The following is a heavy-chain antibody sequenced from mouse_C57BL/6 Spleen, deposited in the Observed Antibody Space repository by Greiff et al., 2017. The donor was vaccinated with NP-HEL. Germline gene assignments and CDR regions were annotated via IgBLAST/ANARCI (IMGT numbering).Heavy chain of an antibody. CDR2: IDPENGDT. J-gene: IGHJ3*01. CDR3: TTPPATEGFAY. V-gene: IGHV14-4*01. D-gene: IGHD1-1*01. CDR1: GFNIKDDY. Sequence: EVQLQQSGAELVRPGASVKLSCTASGFNIKDDYMHWVKQRPEQGLEWIGWIDPENGDTEYASKFQGKATKTADTSANTAYLQLSSLTSEDTAVYYCTTPPATEGFAYWGQGTLVTVSA.